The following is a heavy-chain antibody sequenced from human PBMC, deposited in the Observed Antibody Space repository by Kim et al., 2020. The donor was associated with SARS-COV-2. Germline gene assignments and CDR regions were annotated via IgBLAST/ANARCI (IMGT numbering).Heavy chain of an antibody. V-gene: IGHV3-74*01. Sequence: GGSLRLSCAVSRFTFNNYWINWVRHAPGKGLVWVSRISSDGSISNYADSVKGRFTMSRDNAENTLYLQMNSLRAKDTAVYYCARGCFRDGFDVWGQGTTVTVSS. CDR3: ARGCFRDGFDV. D-gene: IGHD3-16*01. J-gene: IGHJ6*02. CDR1: RFTFNNYW. CDR2: ISSDGSIS.